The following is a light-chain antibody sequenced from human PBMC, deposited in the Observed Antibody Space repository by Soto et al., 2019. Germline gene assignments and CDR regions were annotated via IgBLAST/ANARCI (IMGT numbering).Light chain of an antibody. CDR1: NLGDKY. CDR3: QVWDSSTGV. V-gene: IGLV3-1*01. J-gene: IGLJ2*01. CDR2: QDT. Sequence: SYELTQPPSVSVSPGQAASITCSGDNLGDKYASWYQQKPGQSPVLVIYQDTKRPSGIPERFSGSNSGNTATLTISGTQTMDEADYYCQVWDSSTGVFGGGTKLTVL.